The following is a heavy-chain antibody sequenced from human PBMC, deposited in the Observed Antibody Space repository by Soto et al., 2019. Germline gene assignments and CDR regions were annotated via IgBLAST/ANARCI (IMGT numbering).Heavy chain of an antibody. CDR3: ARGGYSYGPLSRDPYFDY. V-gene: IGHV1-3*01. J-gene: IGHJ4*02. CDR2: INAGNGNT. Sequence: ASVKVSCKASGYTFTSYAMHWVRQAPGQRLEWMGWINAGNGNTKYSQKFQGRVTITRDTSASTAYMELSSLRSEDTAVYYCARGGYSYGPLSRDPYFDYWGQGTLVTVSS. CDR1: GYTFTSYA. D-gene: IGHD5-18*01.